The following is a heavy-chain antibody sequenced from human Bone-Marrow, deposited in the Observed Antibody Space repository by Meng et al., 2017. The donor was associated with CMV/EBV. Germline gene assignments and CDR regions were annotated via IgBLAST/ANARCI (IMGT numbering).Heavy chain of an antibody. CDR2: IYYSGST. D-gene: IGHD3-16*02. J-gene: IGHJ6*02. CDR3: AREDGEYYDYVWGSYPYYYGMDV. Sequence: SETLSLTCTVSGGSISNSSYYWGWIRQPPGKGLEWIGSIYYSGSTYYNPSLKSRVTISVDTSKNQFSLKLSSVTAADTAVYYCAREDGEYYDYVWGSYPYYYGMDVWGQGTTVTVSS. V-gene: IGHV4-39*07. CDR1: GGSISNSSYY.